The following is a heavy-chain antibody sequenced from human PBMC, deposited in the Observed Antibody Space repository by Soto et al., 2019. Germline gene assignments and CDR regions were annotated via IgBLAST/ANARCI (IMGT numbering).Heavy chain of an antibody. Sequence: SETLSLTCNVSGGSMSRYYWSWIRQPAGKGLEWIGRVWTSGSTNYNPSLKSRVTMSIDTSNNHFSLKLNSVTAADTAVYYCARTVGAAYYFDFWGQGTLVTVSS. V-gene: IGHV4-4*07. J-gene: IGHJ4*02. CDR2: VWTSGST. CDR1: GGSMSRYY. CDR3: ARTVGAAYYFDF. D-gene: IGHD1-26*01.